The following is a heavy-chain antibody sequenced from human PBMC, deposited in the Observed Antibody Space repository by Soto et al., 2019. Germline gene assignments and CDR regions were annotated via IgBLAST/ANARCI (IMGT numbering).Heavy chain of an antibody. CDR2: INHSGST. D-gene: IGHD2-2*01. V-gene: IGHV4-34*01. CDR3: ARRQTYCSSTSCRRKNWFDP. Sequence: PSETLSLTCAVYGGSFSGYYWSWIRQPPGKGLEWIGEINHSGSTNYNPSLKSRVTISVDTSKNQFSLKLSSVTAADTAVYYCARRQTYCSSTSCRRKNWFDPWGQGTLVTVSS. CDR1: GGSFSGYY. J-gene: IGHJ5*02.